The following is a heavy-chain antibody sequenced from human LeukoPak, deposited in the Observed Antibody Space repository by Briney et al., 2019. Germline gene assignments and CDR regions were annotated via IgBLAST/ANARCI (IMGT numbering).Heavy chain of an antibody. J-gene: IGHJ6*03. CDR2: IYYSGSA. D-gene: IGHD2-2*01. CDR1: GGSISSSSYY. Sequence: SETLSLTCTVSGGSISSSSYYWGWIRQPPGKGLEWIGSIYYSGSAYYNPSLKSRVTISVDTSKNQFSLKLSSVTAADTAVYYCASKYCSSTSCPFYMDVWGKGTTVTVSS. V-gene: IGHV4-39*01. CDR3: ASKYCSSTSCPFYMDV.